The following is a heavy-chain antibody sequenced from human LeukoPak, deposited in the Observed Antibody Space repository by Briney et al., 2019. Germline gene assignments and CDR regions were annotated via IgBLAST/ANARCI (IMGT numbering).Heavy chain of an antibody. J-gene: IGHJ5*02. CDR1: GYTFTGFY. CDR2: INPNSGGT. V-gene: IGHV1-2*02. Sequence: ASVKVSCKASGYTFTGFYMHWVRQAPGQGLEWMGWINPNSGGTNYAQKFQGRVIMTRDTSISTAYMELSSLRPDDTAVYYCARDPYCSTTSCYSGYNWFDPWGQGTLVTVSS. CDR3: ARDPYCSTTSCYSGYNWFDP. D-gene: IGHD2-2*02.